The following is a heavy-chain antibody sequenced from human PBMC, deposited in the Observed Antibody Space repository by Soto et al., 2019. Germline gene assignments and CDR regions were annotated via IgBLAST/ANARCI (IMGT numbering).Heavy chain of an antibody. CDR1: GFTFSSYG. CDR3: AKFKREYYFDY. CDR2: ISYDGSNK. Sequence: QVQLVESGGGVVQPGRSLRLSCAASGFTFSSYGMHWVRQAPGKGLEWVAVISYDGSNKYYADSVKGRFTISRDNSKNTLYLQMNSLRAEDTAVYYCAKFKREYYFDYWGQGTLVTVSS. V-gene: IGHV3-30*18. J-gene: IGHJ4*02. D-gene: IGHD3-10*01.